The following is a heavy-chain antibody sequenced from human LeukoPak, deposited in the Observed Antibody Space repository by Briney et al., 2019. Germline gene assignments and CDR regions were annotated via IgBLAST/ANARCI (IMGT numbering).Heavy chain of an antibody. CDR1: GGSITSGGYY. CDR3: ARGLYYYDSSGYYPYYFDY. J-gene: IGHJ4*02. D-gene: IGHD3-22*01. CDR2: IYYSGNT. Sequence: PSETLSLTCTVSGGSITSGGYYWSWIRQHSGKGLEWIGYIYYSGNTYYNPSLKSRITISRDTSKNQFSLKLSSVTAADTAVYYCARGLYYYDSSGYYPYYFDYWGQGTLVTVSS. V-gene: IGHV4-31*03.